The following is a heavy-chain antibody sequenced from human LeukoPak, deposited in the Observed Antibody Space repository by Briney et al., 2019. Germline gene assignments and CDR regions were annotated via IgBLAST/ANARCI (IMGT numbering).Heavy chain of an antibody. J-gene: IGHJ4*02. Sequence: GGSLRLSCAASGFTFSNYATSWVRQAPGKGLEWVSTISNSGDATYYADSVKGRFTISRDNSKNTLYLQMNSLRAEDTAVYYCAKAPPYKRYFDYWGQGTLVTVSS. CDR3: AKAPPYKRYFDY. CDR2: ISNSGDAT. V-gene: IGHV3-23*01. D-gene: IGHD1-1*01. CDR1: GFTFSNYA.